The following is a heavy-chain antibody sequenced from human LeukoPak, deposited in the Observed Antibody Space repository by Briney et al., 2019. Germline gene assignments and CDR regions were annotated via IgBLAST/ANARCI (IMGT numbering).Heavy chain of an antibody. J-gene: IGHJ4*02. CDR1: GFTFSSYE. CDR3: AGIVDCSSTSCYDY. D-gene: IGHD2-2*01. CDR2: ISSSGSTI. Sequence: PGGSLRLSCAASGFTFSSYEMNWVRQAPGKGLEWVSYISSSGSTIYYADSVKGRFTISRDNAKNSLYLQMNSLRAEDTAVYYCAGIVDCSSTSCYDYWGQGTLVTVSS. V-gene: IGHV3-48*03.